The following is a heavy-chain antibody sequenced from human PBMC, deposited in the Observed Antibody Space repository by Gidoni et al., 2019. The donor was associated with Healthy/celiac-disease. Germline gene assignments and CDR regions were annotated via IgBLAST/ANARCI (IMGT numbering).Heavy chain of an antibody. J-gene: IGHJ3*02. Sequence: QVQLQESGPGLVKPSQTLSLTCTVSSGSISSGRYYWSWIRQPAGKGLEWIGRIYTSGSTNYNPSLKSRVTISVDTSKNQFSLKLSSVTAADTAVYYCARVLGGSYLWGDAFDIWGQGTMVTVSS. CDR1: SGSISSGRYY. CDR3: ARVLGGSYLWGDAFDI. CDR2: IYTSGST. D-gene: IGHD1-26*01. V-gene: IGHV4-61*02.